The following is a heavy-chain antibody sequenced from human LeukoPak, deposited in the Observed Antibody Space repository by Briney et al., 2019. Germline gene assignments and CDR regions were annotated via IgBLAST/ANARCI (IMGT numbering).Heavy chain of an antibody. CDR2: IYYSGST. V-gene: IGHV4-39*07. D-gene: IGHD5-18*01. CDR3: ARSPRNVGSYGPSYYYYYMDV. CDR1: GGSISSSSYY. Sequence: PSETLSLTCTVSGGSISSSSYYWGWIRQPPGKGLEWIGSIYYSGSTYYNPSLKSRVTISVDTSKNQFSLKLSSVTAADTAVYYCARSPRNVGSYGPSYYYYYMDVWGKGTTVTISS. J-gene: IGHJ6*03.